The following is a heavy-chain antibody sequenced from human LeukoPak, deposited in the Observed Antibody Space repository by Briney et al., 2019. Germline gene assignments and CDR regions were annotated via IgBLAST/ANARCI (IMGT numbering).Heavy chain of an antibody. J-gene: IGHJ1*01. CDR2: ISGRGP. Sequence: GGSLRLSCAGSGFTVTNYALTWVRQAPGRGLEWVSSISGRGPYYADSVKGRFSISRDNYKNTVYLQMNSLRVEDTAVYYCARDPNGDYVGAFEFQRWGQGTLVIVSS. D-gene: IGHD4-17*01. V-gene: IGHV3-23*01. CDR3: ARDPNGDYVGAFEFQR. CDR1: GFTVTNYA.